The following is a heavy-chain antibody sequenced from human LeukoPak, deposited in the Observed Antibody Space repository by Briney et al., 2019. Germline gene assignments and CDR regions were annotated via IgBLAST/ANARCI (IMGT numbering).Heavy chain of an antibody. CDR1: GGSISSYY. CDR3: ARAVYSYGYYYYGMDV. V-gene: IGHV4-59*01. D-gene: IGHD5-18*01. J-gene: IGHJ6*02. Sequence: PSETLSLTCTVSGGSISSYYWSWIRQPPGKGLEWIGYIYYSGSTNYNTSLKSRVTISVDTSKNQFSLKLSSVTAADTAVYYCARAVYSYGYYYYGMDVWGQGTTVTVSS. CDR2: IYYSGST.